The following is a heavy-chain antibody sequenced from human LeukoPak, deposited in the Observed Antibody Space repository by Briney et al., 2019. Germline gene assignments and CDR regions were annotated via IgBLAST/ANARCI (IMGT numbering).Heavy chain of an antibody. J-gene: IGHJ4*02. CDR1: GFTFSSYG. CDR3: AKDRRWLLGY. CDR2: IRYDGSNK. D-gene: IGHD3-22*01. Sequence: GGSLRLSCAASGFTFSSYGMHWVRQAPGKGLEWVAFIRYDGSNKYYADSVKGRFTIPRDNSKNTLYLQMNSLRAEDTAVYYCAKDRRWLLGYWGQGTLVTVSS. V-gene: IGHV3-30*02.